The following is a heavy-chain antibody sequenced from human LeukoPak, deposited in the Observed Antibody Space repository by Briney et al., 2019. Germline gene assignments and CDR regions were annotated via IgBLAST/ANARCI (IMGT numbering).Heavy chain of an antibody. CDR3: ARDPGVVAFHYFDF. CDR2: IGGRGGST. V-gene: IGHV3-23*01. CDR1: GFTFSSHA. J-gene: IGHJ4*02. Sequence: PGDSLRLSCVASGFTFSSHAMAWVRQAPGEGLEWVSAIGGRGGSTYYADSVKGRFTISRDNSKNTLYLQMNSLRAEDTALYYCARDPGVVAFHYFDFWGQGTLVTVSS. D-gene: IGHD3-3*01.